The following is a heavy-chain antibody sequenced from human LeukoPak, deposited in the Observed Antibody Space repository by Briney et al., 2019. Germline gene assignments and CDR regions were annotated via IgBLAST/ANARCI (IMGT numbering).Heavy chain of an antibody. J-gene: IGHJ6*04. V-gene: IGHV3-30*04. CDR3: ARDRAVVVAALYYYYYGMDV. D-gene: IGHD2-15*01. CDR2: ISYDGSNK. Sequence: SCKASGFTFSSHAMHWVRQAPGKGLEWVAVISYDGSNKYYADSVKGRFTISRDNSKNTLYLQMNSLRAEDTAVYYCARDRAVVVAALYYYYYGMDVWGKGTTVTVSS. CDR1: GFTFSSHA.